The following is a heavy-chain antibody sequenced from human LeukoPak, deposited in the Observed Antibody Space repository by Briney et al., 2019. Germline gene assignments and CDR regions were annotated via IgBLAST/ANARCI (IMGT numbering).Heavy chain of an antibody. J-gene: IGHJ3*02. CDR2: IYTSGST. Sequence: PSETLSLTCTVSGGSISSYYWSWIRQPAGKGLEWIGRIYTSGSTNYNPSLKSRVTMSVDTSMNQFSLKLSSVTAADTAVYYCARSGITMINDAFDIWGQGTMVTVSS. CDR3: ARSGITMINDAFDI. D-gene: IGHD3-22*01. V-gene: IGHV4-4*07. CDR1: GGSISSYY.